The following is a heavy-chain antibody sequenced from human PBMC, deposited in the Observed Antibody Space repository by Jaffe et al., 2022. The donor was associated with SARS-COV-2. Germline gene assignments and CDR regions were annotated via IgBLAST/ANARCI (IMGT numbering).Heavy chain of an antibody. D-gene: IGHD4-4*01. Sequence: QVQLVESGGGLVKPGGSLRLSCAASGFTFSDYYMSWIRQAPGKGLEWVSYISSSGDTVYHADSVKGRFTISRDNAKNSLYLQMNSLRAEDTALYYCATPLTTITTTNYYYGMDVWGQGTTVTVSS. J-gene: IGHJ6*02. CDR2: ISSSGDTV. CDR3: ATPLTTITTTNYYYGMDV. CDR1: GFTFSDYY. V-gene: IGHV3-11*01.